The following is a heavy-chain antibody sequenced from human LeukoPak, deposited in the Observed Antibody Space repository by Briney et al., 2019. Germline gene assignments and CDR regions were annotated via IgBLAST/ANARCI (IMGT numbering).Heavy chain of an antibody. CDR1: GFTFSSYT. Sequence: GGSLRLSGAASGFTFSSYTTNWVRQAPGKGLEWVSSISSSSSYIYYADSVKGRFTISRDNAKNSLYLQMNSLRAADTAVYYCASESYDSSGYYYVWGQGTLVTVSS. J-gene: IGHJ4*02. CDR2: ISSSSSYI. V-gene: IGHV3-21*01. D-gene: IGHD3-22*01. CDR3: ASESYDSSGYYYV.